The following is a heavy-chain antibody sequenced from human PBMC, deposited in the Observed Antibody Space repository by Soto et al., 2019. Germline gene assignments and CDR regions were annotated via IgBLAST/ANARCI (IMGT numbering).Heavy chain of an antibody. J-gene: IGHJ3*02. V-gene: IGHV6-1*01. Sequence: SQILSLTCAISGDSVSSNSAAWNWIRQSPSRGLEWLGRTYYRSKWYNDYAVSVKSRITINPDTSKNQFSLQLNSVAPEDTAVYYCASDYCGGDCYPRRSDAFDIWGQGTMVTVSS. CDR2: TYYRSKWYN. CDR3: ASDYCGGDCYPRRSDAFDI. CDR1: GDSVSSNSAA. D-gene: IGHD2-21*02.